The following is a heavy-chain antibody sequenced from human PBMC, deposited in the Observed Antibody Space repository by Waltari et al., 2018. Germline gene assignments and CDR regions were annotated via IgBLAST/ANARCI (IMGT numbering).Heavy chain of an antibody. CDR3: ARGGTAEPETGAGTDWFDP. D-gene: IGHD6-19*01. V-gene: IGHV1-69*01. Sequence: QVQLVQSGAEVKKPGSSVKVSCKASGGTFSSYAISWVRQAPGQGLEWMGGIIPIFVKANYAQNCQGRVTITADESTSTAYMELSSLRSEDTAVYYCARGGTAEPETGAGTDWFDPWGQGTLVTVSS. CDR1: GGTFSSYA. J-gene: IGHJ5*02. CDR2: IIPIFVKA.